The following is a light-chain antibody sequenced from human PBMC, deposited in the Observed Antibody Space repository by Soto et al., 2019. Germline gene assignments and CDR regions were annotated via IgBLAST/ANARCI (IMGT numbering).Light chain of an antibody. Sequence: DSVMTQSPDSLPVSLGERATINCKSSQSVLYTSNNQNYLAWYQQKPGQSPKLLIYWASTRESGVPDRFSGSGSGTDFTLTISSLQAEDVAVYYCQQYYSNPRTFGQGTKVDIK. CDR3: QQYYSNPRT. J-gene: IGKJ1*01. CDR2: WAS. CDR1: QSVLYTSNNQNY. V-gene: IGKV4-1*01.